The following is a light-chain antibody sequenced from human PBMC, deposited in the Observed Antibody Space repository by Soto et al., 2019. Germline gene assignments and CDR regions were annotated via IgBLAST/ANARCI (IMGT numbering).Light chain of an antibody. CDR2: DDS. J-gene: IGLJ1*01. V-gene: IGLV3-21*02. Sequence: SYELTQAPSVSVAPGQTARITCGGNNIGSKSVHWYQQKPGQAPVLVVFDDSDRPSGIPERFSGSTSGNTATLTIGRVEAGDEADYYCQVWDSSYEPYVFVTGTKLTVL. CDR1: NIGSKS. CDR3: QVWDSSYEPYV.